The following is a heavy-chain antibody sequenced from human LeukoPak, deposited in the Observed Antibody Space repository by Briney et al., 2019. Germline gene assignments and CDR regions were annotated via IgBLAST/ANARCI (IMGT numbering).Heavy chain of an antibody. D-gene: IGHD3-9*01. CDR3: AKGGPLTYYDILTGYYTPPINAFDI. Sequence: GGSLRLSCAASGFTFSSYAMSWVRQAPGKGLEWVSAISGSGGSTYYADSVKGRFTISRDNSKNTLYLQMNSLRAEDTAVYYCAKGGPLTYYDILTGYYTPPINAFDIWGQGTMVTVSS. CDR1: GFTFSSYA. CDR2: ISGSGGST. V-gene: IGHV3-23*01. J-gene: IGHJ3*02.